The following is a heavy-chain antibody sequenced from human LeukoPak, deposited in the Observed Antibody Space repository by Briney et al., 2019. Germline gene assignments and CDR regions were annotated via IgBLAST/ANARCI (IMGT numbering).Heavy chain of an antibody. CDR1: GYTFTSYY. CDR3: AREGDSSGYGPYYFDY. J-gene: IGHJ4*02. CDR2: INPSGGST. V-gene: IGHV1-46*01. D-gene: IGHD3-22*01. Sequence: SVKVSCKASGYTFTSYYMHWVRQAPGQGLEWMGIINPSGGSTSYAQKFQGRVTMTRDTSTSTVYMEPSSLRSEDTAVYYCAREGDSSGYGPYYFDYWGQGTLVTVSS.